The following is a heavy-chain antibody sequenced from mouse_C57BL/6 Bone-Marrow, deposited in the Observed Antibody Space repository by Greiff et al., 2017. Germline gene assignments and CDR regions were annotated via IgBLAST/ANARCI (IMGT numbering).Heavy chain of an antibody. Sequence: QVQLQQPGAELVMPGASVKLSCKASGYTFTSYWMHWVKQRPGQGLEWIGEIDPSDSYTNYNQKFKGKSTLTVDKSSSTAYMQLSSLTSEDSAVYYCARGGYGTQFAYWGQGTLVTVSA. CDR1: GYTFTSYW. CDR3: ARGGYGTQFAY. V-gene: IGHV1-69*01. CDR2: IDPSDSYT. J-gene: IGHJ3*01. D-gene: IGHD1-1*01.